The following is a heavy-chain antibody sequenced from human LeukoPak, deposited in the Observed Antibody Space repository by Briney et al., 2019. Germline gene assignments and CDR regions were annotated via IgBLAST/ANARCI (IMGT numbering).Heavy chain of an antibody. D-gene: IGHD3-10*01. CDR2: ISAYNGNT. V-gene: IGHV1-18*01. J-gene: IGHJ6*02. CDR1: GYTFTSYG. CDR3: TRDGWFGELDYYYGMDV. Sequence: ASVKVSCKASGYTFTSYGISWVRQAPGQGLEWMGWISAYNGNTNYAQKLQGRVTMTTDTSTSTAYMELRSLRSDDTAVYYCTRDGWFGELDYYYGMDVWGQGTTVTVSS.